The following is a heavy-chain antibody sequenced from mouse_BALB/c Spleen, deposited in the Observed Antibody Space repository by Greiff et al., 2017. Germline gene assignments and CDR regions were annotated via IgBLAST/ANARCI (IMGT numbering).Heavy chain of an antibody. J-gene: IGHJ3*01. Sequence: QVQLQQSGPELVKPGASVKISCKASGYAFSSSWMNWVKQRPGQGLEWIGRIYPGDGDTNYNGKFKGKATLTADKSSSTAYMQLSSLTSVDSAVYFCARTSEYGNWFAYWGQGTLVTVSA. CDR2: IYPGDGDT. CDR3: ARTSEYGNWFAY. CDR1: GYAFSSSW. D-gene: IGHD2-10*02. V-gene: IGHV1-82*01.